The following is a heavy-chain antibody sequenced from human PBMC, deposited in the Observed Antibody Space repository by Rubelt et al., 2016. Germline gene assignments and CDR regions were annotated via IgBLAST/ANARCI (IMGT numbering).Heavy chain of an antibody. Sequence: EVQLVESGGGLVQPGGSLRLSCAASGFTFSSYSMNWVRQAPGKGLEWVSAISGSGGSTYYADSVKGRFTISRDNSKNTLYLQMNSLRAEETAVYYCAKDDAQLGIAAASLYYWGQGTLVTVSS. CDR3: AKDDAQLGIAAASLYY. D-gene: IGHD6-13*01. V-gene: IGHV3-23*04. J-gene: IGHJ4*02. CDR1: GFTFSSYS. CDR2: ISGSGGST.